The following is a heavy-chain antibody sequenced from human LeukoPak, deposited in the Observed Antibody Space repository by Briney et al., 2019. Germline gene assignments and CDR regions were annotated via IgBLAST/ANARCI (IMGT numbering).Heavy chain of an antibody. J-gene: IGHJ5*02. V-gene: IGHV4-61*02. CDR2: IYTGGST. CDR1: GASLSSGGYY. CDR3: ARTSTVTTAFDP. Sequence: SETLSLTCTVSGASLSSGGYYWGWLRQPAGKGLEWIGRIYTGGSTNYSPSLKSRVTISLDTSKNQFSLKLTSVTAADMAVYYCARTSTVTTAFDPWGQGTLVTVSS. D-gene: IGHD4-11*01.